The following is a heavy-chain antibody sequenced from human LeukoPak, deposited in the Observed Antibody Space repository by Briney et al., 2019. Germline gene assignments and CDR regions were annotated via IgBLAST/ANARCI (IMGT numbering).Heavy chain of an antibody. CDR3: ARGGASSNWFDP. Sequence: GGSLRLSCAASGFTFSGYWMHWVRQAPGKGLVLVSRISTDGSSTTYADSVKGRFTISRDNAKNTLYLQMNSLRAEDTAVYYCARGGASSNWFDPWGQGTLVTVSS. V-gene: IGHV3-74*01. D-gene: IGHD4/OR15-4a*01. CDR1: GFTFSGYW. CDR2: ISTDGSST. J-gene: IGHJ5*02.